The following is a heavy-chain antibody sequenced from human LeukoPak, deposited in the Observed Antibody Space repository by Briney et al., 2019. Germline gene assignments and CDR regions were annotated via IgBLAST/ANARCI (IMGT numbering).Heavy chain of an antibody. D-gene: IGHD6-13*01. Sequence: SETLSLTCTVSGYSISSGYFWGWIRQPPGKGLEWIGTIYHSGSTNYNPSLKSRVTISVDTSKNQFSLKLSSVTAADTAVYYCARTAPLAAAGSPRWFDPWGQGTLVTVSS. V-gene: IGHV4-38-2*02. J-gene: IGHJ5*02. CDR2: IYHSGST. CDR1: GYSISSGYF. CDR3: ARTAPLAAAGSPRWFDP.